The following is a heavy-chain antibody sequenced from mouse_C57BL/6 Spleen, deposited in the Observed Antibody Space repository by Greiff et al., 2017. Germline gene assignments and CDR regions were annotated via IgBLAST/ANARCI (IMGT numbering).Heavy chain of an antibody. Sequence: EVQVLESGEGLVKPGGSLKLSCAASGFTFSSYAMSWVRQTPEKRLEWVAYISSGGDYIYYADNVKGRSTISRDNAKNTLYLQMSSLKSEDTAMYYGARGIYYYPAGYFDVWGTGTTVTVSS. D-gene: IGHD1-1*01. J-gene: IGHJ1*03. CDR1: GFTFSSYA. CDR2: ISSGGDYI. V-gene: IGHV5S21*01. CDR3: ARGIYYYPAGYFDV.